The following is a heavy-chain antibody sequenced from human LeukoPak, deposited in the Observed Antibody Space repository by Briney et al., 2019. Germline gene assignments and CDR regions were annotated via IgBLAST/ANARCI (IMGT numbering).Heavy chain of an antibody. CDR2: IYHSGST. Sequence: SETLSLTCTVSGGSISSSSYYWGWIRQPPGKGLEWIGEIYHSGSTNYNPSLKSRVTISVDKSKNQFSLKLSSVTAADTAVYYCARGYSYGFLGYWGQGTLVTVSS. J-gene: IGHJ4*02. CDR3: ARGYSYGFLGY. CDR1: GGSISSSSYY. D-gene: IGHD5-18*01. V-gene: IGHV4-39*07.